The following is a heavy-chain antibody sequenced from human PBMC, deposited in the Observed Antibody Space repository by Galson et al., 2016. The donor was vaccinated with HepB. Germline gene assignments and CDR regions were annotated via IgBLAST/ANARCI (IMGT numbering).Heavy chain of an antibody. J-gene: IGHJ3*02. CDR1: GFTFSSYG. D-gene: IGHD3-9*01. V-gene: IGHV3-30*18. Sequence: SLRLSCAASGFTFSSYGIHWVRQAPGKGLEWVADISYDGNNKYYADSVKGRFTISRDNSKNTLYLQMSSLRVEDTAVYYCAKKAHILTGPDAFDIWGQGTMVTVSS. CDR2: ISYDGNNK. CDR3: AKKAHILTGPDAFDI.